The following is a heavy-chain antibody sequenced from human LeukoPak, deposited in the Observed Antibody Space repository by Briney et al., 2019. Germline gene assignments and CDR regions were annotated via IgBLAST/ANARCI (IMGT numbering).Heavy chain of an antibody. J-gene: IGHJ4*02. CDR2: IYYSGNT. CDR1: GGSISSSSYY. V-gene: IGHV4-39*07. CDR3: ARGVLRGYSGYDSFDY. D-gene: IGHD5-12*01. Sequence: SETLSLTCTVSGGSISSSSYYWGWIRQPPGKGLEWIGSIYYSGNTYYNPSLKSRVTISVDTPKNQFSLKLSSVTAADTAVYYCARGVLRGYSGYDSFDYWGQGTLVTVSS.